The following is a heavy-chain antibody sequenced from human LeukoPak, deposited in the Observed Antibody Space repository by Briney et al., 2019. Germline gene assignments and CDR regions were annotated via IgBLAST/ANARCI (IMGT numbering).Heavy chain of an antibody. D-gene: IGHD3-3*01. CDR1: GFTFDDYA. V-gene: IGHV3-9*01. CDR2: ISWNSGSI. Sequence: GGSLRLSCAASGFTFDDYAMHWVRQAPGKGLEWVSGISWNSGSIGYADSVKGRFTISRDNAKNSLYLQMNSLRAEDTAVYYCARAGFGRNYYDFWSGLFVYGRKIDYWGQGTLVTVSS. CDR3: ARAGFGRNYYDFWSGLFVYGRKIDY. J-gene: IGHJ4*02.